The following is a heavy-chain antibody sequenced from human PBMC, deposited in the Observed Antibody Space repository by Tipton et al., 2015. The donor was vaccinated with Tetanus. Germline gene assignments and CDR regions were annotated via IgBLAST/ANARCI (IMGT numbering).Heavy chain of an antibody. V-gene: IGHV4-59*01. CDR2: IYYSGST. CDR1: GGSISSYY. Sequence: GLVKPSETLSLTCTVSGGSISSYYWSWIRQPPGKGLEWIGYIYYSGSTNYNPSLKSRVTISVDTSKNQFSLKLSSVTAADTAVYYCAREETTVKQAAFDIWGQGTMVTVSS. D-gene: IGHD4-17*01. CDR3: AREETTVKQAAFDI. J-gene: IGHJ3*02.